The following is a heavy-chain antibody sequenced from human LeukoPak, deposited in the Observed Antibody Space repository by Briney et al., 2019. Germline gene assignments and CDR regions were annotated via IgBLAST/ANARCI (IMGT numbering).Heavy chain of an antibody. Sequence: ASVKVSCKASGYTFTSYGISWVRQAPGQGLEWMGWISAYNGNTNYAQKLQGRVTMTTDTSTSTAYMEVRSLGSDATAEYCGARDSAGGRGGELDYWGQGTLVTVSS. D-gene: IGHD1-26*01. J-gene: IGHJ4*02. CDR3: ARDSAGGRGGELDY. CDR1: GYTFTSYG. CDR2: ISAYNGNT. V-gene: IGHV1-18*04.